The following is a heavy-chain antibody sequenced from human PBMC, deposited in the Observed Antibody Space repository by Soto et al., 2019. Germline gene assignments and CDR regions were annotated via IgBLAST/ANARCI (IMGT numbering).Heavy chain of an antibody. J-gene: IGHJ4*02. V-gene: IGHV1-3*01. CDR3: ATGPRREY. CDR2: INGGDGNT. CDR1: GYTFTSYA. Sequence: QVQLVQSGAEVKKPGVSVNISCKASGYTFTSYAIHWVRLAPGQRPEWMGWINGGDGNTKYSPKFQGRVTISRDRSASTAYMELSSLRSEDTAVYHCATGPRREYWGQGSLVTVSS.